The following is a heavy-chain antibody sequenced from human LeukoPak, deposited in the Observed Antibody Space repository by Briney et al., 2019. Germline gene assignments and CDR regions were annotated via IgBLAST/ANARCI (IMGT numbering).Heavy chain of an antibody. V-gene: IGHV3-33*01. CDR3: ARERTYCSGGSCYHTAFDY. CDR2: IWYDGSNK. J-gene: IGHJ4*02. D-gene: IGHD2-15*01. Sequence: GGSLRLSCAASGFTFSSYGMHWVRQAPGKGLEWVAVIWYDGSNKYYADSVKGRFTISRDNSKNTLYLQMNSLRAEDTAVYYCARERTYCSGGSCYHTAFDYWGQGTLVIVSS. CDR1: GFTFSSYG.